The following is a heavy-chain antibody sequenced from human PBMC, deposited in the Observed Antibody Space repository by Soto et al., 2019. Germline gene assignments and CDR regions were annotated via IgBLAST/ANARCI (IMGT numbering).Heavy chain of an antibody. V-gene: IGHV1-3*01. Sequence: ASVKVSCKASGYTFTSYAMHWVRQAPGQRLEWMGWINAGNGNTKYPQKFQGRVTITRDTSASTAYMELSSLRSEDTAVYYCASLNEDSSSDYYYYMDVWGKGTTVTVSS. CDR3: ASLNEDSSSDYYYYMDV. D-gene: IGHD6-13*01. CDR1: GYTFTSYA. CDR2: INAGNGNT. J-gene: IGHJ6*03.